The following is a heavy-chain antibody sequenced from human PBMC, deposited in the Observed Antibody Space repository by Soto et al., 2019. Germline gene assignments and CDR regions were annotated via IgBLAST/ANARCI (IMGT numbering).Heavy chain of an antibody. Sequence: HPGGSLRLSCAASGFTFSSYWMSWVRQAPGKGLEWVSAISGSGGSTYYADSVKGRFTISRDNSKNTLYLQMNSLRAEDTAVYYCAKYGRWGNYYYMDVWGKGTTVTV. CDR2: ISGSGGST. J-gene: IGHJ6*03. D-gene: IGHD3-16*01. CDR1: GFTFSSYW. CDR3: AKYGRWGNYYYMDV. V-gene: IGHV3-23*01.